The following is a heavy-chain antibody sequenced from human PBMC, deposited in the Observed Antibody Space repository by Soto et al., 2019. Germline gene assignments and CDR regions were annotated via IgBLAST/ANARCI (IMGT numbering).Heavy chain of an antibody. J-gene: IGHJ4*02. D-gene: IGHD2-8*01. CDR1: GGSFSPNY. V-gene: IGHV4-59*08. CDR3: ARLDAVSYFDY. Sequence: SQTLSLTRSVCGGSFSPNYWSWFRKPPGKGLEWVGYIYYGGTTSYNPSLKSRVTISVDPSKTPFSLKLRSVTAAATAVYYSARLDAVSYFDYWGQGTQVTVS. CDR2: IYYGGTT.